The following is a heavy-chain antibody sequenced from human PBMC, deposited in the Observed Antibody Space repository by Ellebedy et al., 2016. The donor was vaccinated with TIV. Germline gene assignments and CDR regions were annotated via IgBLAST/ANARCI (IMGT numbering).Heavy chain of an antibody. Sequence: GGSLRLSCTASGLTFSSSAMNWVRQAPGKGLEWVSAMSASGDSTYYADSVKGRFTISRDNSKNTLYLQMDSLRDEDTALYYCAKEYIVTGSNFQIATDHWGQGTLVTVSS. CDR3: AKEYIVTGSNFQIATDH. V-gene: IGHV3-23*01. CDR2: MSASGDST. D-gene: IGHD6-19*01. CDR1: GLTFSSSA. J-gene: IGHJ4*02.